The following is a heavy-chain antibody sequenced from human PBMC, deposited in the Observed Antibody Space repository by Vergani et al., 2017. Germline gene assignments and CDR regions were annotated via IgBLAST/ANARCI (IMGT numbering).Heavy chain of an antibody. CDR2: IIPIFGIA. CDR1: GGTFSSYA. J-gene: IGHJ4*02. CDR3: ARDLGNSGSSNIPGGGY. V-gene: IGHV1-69*17. Sequence: QVQLVQSGAEVKKPGSSVKVSCKASGGTFSSYAISWVRQAPGQGLEWMGGIIPIFGIANYAQKFQGRVTITADKSTSTAYMALSSLRSEDTAVYYCARDLGNSGSSNIPGGGYWGQGTLVTVSS. D-gene: IGHD1-26*01.